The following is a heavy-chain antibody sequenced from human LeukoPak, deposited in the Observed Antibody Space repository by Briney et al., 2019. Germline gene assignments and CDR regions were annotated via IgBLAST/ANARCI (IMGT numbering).Heavy chain of an antibody. Sequence: SETLSLTCAVSGGSISSGGYSWSWIRQPPGKGLEWIGYIYHSGSTYYNPSLESRVTILMDKSKNQLSLDLISVTAADTAVYYCARHVPITGILGFDSWGQGTLVTVSS. V-gene: IGHV4-30-2*01. D-gene: IGHD5-24*01. J-gene: IGHJ4*02. CDR3: ARHVPITGILGFDS. CDR2: IYHSGST. CDR1: GGSISSGGYS.